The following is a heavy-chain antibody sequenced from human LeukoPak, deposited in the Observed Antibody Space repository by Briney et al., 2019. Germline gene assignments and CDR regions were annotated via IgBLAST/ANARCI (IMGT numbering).Heavy chain of an antibody. V-gene: IGHV3-21*01. CDR1: GFTFSSYS. Sequence: PGRSLRLSCAASGFTFSSYSMNWVRQAPGKGLEWVSSISSSSSYIYYADSVKGRFTISRDNAKNSLYLQMNSLRAEDTAVYYCARELRGFGDLLYYYYGMDVWGQGTTVTVSS. J-gene: IGHJ6*02. CDR2: ISSSSSYI. D-gene: IGHD3-10*01. CDR3: ARELRGFGDLLYYYYGMDV.